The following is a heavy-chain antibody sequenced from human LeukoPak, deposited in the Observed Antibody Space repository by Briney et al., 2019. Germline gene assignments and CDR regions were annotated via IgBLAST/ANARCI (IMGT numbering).Heavy chain of an antibody. J-gene: IGHJ4*02. Sequence: SETLSLTCTVSGGSISSYYWSWIRQPPGKGLEWIGYIYTSGSTNYNPSLTSRVTISVDTSKTQFSLKLSSVTAADTAVYYCARLRRVRGGRMDFDSWGQGTLVTVSS. CDR2: IYTSGST. D-gene: IGHD3-10*01. V-gene: IGHV4-4*09. CDR3: ARLRRVRGGRMDFDS. CDR1: GGSISSYY.